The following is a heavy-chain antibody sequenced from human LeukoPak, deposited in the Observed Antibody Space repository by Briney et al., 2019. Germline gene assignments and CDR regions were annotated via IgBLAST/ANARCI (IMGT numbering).Heavy chain of an antibody. J-gene: IGHJ4*02. CDR3: ARHGGFNWNYLDY. CDR2: INHSGST. CDR1: GGSFSGYY. Sequence: SETLSLTCAVYGGSFSGYYWSWIRQPPGKGLEWIGEINHSGSTNYNPSLKSRVTISVDTSKNQFSLKLSSVTAADTAVYYCARHGGFNWNYLDYWGQGTLVTVSS. D-gene: IGHD3-16*01. V-gene: IGHV4-34*01.